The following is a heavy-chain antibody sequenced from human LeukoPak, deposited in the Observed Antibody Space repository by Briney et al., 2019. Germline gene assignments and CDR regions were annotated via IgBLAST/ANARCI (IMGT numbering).Heavy chain of an antibody. CDR2: IPHDGGNK. V-gene: IGHV3-30*04. J-gene: IGHJ3*02. D-gene: IGHD6-19*01. CDR1: GFTFSSYA. CDR3: AQEAYSSGRAGTFDI. Sequence: GGSLRLSCAASGFTFSSYAMHWVRQAPGKRLEWVALIPHDGGNKQYGDSAKGRFTVSRENSKNTVDLNMDSLTVDDTAIYYCAQEAYSSGRAGTFDIWGQGTMVTVSS.